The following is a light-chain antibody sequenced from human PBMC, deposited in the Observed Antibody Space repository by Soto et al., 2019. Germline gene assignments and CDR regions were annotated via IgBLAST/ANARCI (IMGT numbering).Light chain of an antibody. CDR3: MQALQTPYT. CDR1: QSLLHSNGYNY. CDR2: LGS. J-gene: IGKJ2*01. Sequence: DIVMTQSPLSLPVTPGEPASISCRSSQSLLHSNGYNYLDWYLQKPGQSPQLLIYLGSNRASGVPERFSGSGSGTDFTLKINRVEAEDVGVYYCMQALQTPYTFGLGTKVDIK. V-gene: IGKV2-28*01.